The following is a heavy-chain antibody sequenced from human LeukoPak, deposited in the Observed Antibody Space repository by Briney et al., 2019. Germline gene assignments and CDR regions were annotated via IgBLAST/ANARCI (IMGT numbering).Heavy chain of an antibody. CDR1: GGSISSYY. J-gene: IGHJ4*02. CDR2: IYYSGST. CDR3: ARASPELLSGFDY. D-gene: IGHD1-7*01. Sequence: SETLSLTCTVSGGSISSYYWSWIRQPPGKGLEWIGYIYYSGSTNYNPSLKSRVTIPVDTSKNQFSLKLSSVTAADTAVYYCARASPELLSGFDYWGQGTLVTVSS. V-gene: IGHV4-59*01.